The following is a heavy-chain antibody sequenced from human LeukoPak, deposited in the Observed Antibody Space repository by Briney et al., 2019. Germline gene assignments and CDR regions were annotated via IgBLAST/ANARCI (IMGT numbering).Heavy chain of an antibody. CDR3: AADRSGSWYFDY. Sequence: ASVKVSCKASGYTFTSYDINWVRQATGQGLEWMGWMNPNSGNTGYAQKFQGRVTMTRNTSISTAYMELSSLRSEDTAVYYCAADRSGSWYFDYWGQGTLVTVSS. CDR2: MNPNSGNT. CDR1: GYTFTSYD. D-gene: IGHD1-26*01. V-gene: IGHV1-8*01. J-gene: IGHJ4*02.